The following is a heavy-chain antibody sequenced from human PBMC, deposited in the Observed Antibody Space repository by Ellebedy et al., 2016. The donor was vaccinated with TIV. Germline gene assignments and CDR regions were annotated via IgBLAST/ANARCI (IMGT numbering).Heavy chain of an antibody. J-gene: IGHJ6*02. CDR2: IIPIFGTA. V-gene: IGHV1-69*05. D-gene: IGHD3-22*01. Sequence: SVKVSXXASGGTFSSYAISWVQQAPGQGLEWMGGIIPIFGTANYAQKFQGRVTMTTDTSTSTAYMDLRSLRSDDTAVYYCARDDSSGYYYYGMDVWGQGTTVTVSS. CDR1: GGTFSSYA. CDR3: ARDDSSGYYYYGMDV.